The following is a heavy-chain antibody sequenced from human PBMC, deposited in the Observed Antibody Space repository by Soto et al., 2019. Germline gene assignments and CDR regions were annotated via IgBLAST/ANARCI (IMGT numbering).Heavy chain of an antibody. J-gene: IGHJ6*03. Sequence: GGSMRLSCAASGFTFSSYDMHWVRQAKGKGLEWVSAIGTAGDTYYPGSVKGRFTISRENAKNSLYLQMNSLRAGDTAVYYCARGAVARPYYYYSMDVWGKGTTVTVSS. V-gene: IGHV3-13*01. CDR2: IGTAGDT. CDR1: GFTFSSYD. D-gene: IGHD5-12*01. CDR3: ARGAVARPYYYYSMDV.